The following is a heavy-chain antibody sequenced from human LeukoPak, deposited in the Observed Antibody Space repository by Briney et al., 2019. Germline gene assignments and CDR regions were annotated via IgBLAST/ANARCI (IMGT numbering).Heavy chain of an antibody. D-gene: IGHD5-18*01. V-gene: IGHV3-74*01. Sequence: GGSLRLSCAASGFTFSNYWMHWVRQAPGKGLVWVSRINSDESTTAYADSATGRFTISRDNAKNTLYLQMNSLRAEDTAVYYCARDPGTAMGRALDYWGQGTLVTVSS. J-gene: IGHJ4*02. CDR2: INSDESTT. CDR1: GFTFSNYW. CDR3: ARDPGTAMGRALDY.